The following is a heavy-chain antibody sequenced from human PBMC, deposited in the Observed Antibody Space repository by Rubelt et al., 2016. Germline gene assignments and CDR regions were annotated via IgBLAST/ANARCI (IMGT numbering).Heavy chain of an antibody. D-gene: IGHD2-15*01. CDR2: IYYSGST. Sequence: QLQLQESGPGLVKPSETLSLTCTVSGGSISSSSYYWSWIRQPPGKGLEWIGYIYYSGSTNYNPSLKSRVTISVDTSKNQFSLKLSSVTAADTAVYYCARSLLSAFDIWGQGTMVTVSS. CDR3: ARSLLSAFDI. V-gene: IGHV4-61*01. J-gene: IGHJ3*02. CDR1: GGSISSSSYY.